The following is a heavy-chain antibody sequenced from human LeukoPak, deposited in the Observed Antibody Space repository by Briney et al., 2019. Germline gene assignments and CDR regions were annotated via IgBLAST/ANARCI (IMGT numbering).Heavy chain of an antibody. V-gene: IGHV1-69*02. J-gene: IGHJ4*02. Sequence: SVKVSCKASGGTFSSYTISWVRQAPGQGLEWMGRIIPILGIANYAQKFQGRVTITADKSTSTAYMELSSLRSEDTAVYYCARGVESGHYDSSGYYHDYWGQGTLVTVSS. D-gene: IGHD3-22*01. CDR2: IIPILGIA. CDR3: ARGVESGHYDSSGYYHDY. CDR1: GGTFSSYT.